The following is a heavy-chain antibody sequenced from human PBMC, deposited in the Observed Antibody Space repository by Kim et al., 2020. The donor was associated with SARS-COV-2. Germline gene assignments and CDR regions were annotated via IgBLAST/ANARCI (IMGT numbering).Heavy chain of an antibody. CDR3: ARASGYCSGGICYRPFDY. CDR2: IYYSGNT. V-gene: IGHV4-59*01. Sequence: SETLSLTCTVSGASISNYYWSWIRQPPGKGLEWIGYIYYSGNTNYNPSLKSRATMSVDTSNNQFSLKLSSVTAADTAVYFCARASGYCSGGICYRPFDYWGQGTLVTVSS. J-gene: IGHJ4*02. CDR1: GASISNYY. D-gene: IGHD2-15*01.